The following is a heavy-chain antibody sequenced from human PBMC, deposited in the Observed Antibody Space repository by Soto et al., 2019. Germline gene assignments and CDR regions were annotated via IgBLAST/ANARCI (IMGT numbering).Heavy chain of an antibody. D-gene: IGHD2-15*01. Sequence: QITLKESGPTLVKPTQTLTLTCTFSGFSLSTSGLGVGWLRQPPGKALEWLALIYWNDDKRYSPSLKNRLTITRDTSKIQVVLTVTNMYPVDTATYYCARRDTPPTGPYFDSWGQGTLVTVSS. J-gene: IGHJ4*02. V-gene: IGHV2-5*01. CDR1: GFSLSTSGLG. CDR3: ARRDTPPTGPYFDS. CDR2: IYWNDDK.